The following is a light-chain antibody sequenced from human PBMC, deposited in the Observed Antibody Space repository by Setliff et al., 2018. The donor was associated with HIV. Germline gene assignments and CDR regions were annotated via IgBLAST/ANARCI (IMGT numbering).Light chain of an antibody. CDR2: DVS. CDR3: SSNTRSRTRV. Sequence: LTQPASVSGSPGQSITISCTGTSSDVGTYNAVYWYQQHPGKAPKLMIYDVSTRPSGVSNRFSGSKSGNTASLTISGLQTEDEADYYCSSNTRSRTRVFGTGTKVTV. CDR1: SSDVGTYNA. V-gene: IGLV2-14*01. J-gene: IGLJ1*01.